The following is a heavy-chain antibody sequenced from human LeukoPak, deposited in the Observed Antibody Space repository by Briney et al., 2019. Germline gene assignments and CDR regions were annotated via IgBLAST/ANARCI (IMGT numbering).Heavy chain of an antibody. CDR2: IYYSGST. D-gene: IGHD2-2*01. Sequence: PSETLSLTCTVSGGSISGNYWSWIRQPPGKGLEWIGYIYYSGSTNYNPSLKSRVTISVDTSKNQFSLKLSSVTAADTAVYYCARDSHCSSTSCYGSDYYFDYWGQGTLVTVSS. CDR3: ARDSHCSSTSCYGSDYYFDY. V-gene: IGHV4-59*01. J-gene: IGHJ4*02. CDR1: GGSISGNY.